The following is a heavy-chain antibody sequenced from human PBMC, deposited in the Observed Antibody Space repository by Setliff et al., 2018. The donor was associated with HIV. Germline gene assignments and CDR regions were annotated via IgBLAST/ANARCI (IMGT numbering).Heavy chain of an antibody. CDR1: GFTFSSHW. CDR2: INNDGSDT. CDR3: ARDLFGIDY. V-gene: IGHV3-74*01. D-gene: IGHD2-21*01. J-gene: IGHJ4*02. Sequence: PGESLKISCAASGFTFSSHWMQWVRQAPGKGLVWVAHINNDGSDTRYADSVKGRFTISRDNAKNTLYLQMNSLRAEDTAVYYCARDLFGIDYWGPGTLVTVSS.